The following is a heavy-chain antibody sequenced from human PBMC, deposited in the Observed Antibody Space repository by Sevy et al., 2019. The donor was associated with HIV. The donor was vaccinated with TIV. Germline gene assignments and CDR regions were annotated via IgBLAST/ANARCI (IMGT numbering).Heavy chain of an antibody. V-gene: IGHV3-48*02. CDR2: ISTGSTTI. D-gene: IGHD3-16*01. CDR1: GFIFSSYS. CDR3: AIDPRDGGDY. J-gene: IGHJ4*02. Sequence: GGSLRLSCAASGFIFSSYSMNWVRQAPGEGLEWISYISTGSTTIYYADSVKDRFTVSRDNARSSLFLQMNSLRDEDTAVYYCAIDPRDGGDYWGQGTLVTVSS.